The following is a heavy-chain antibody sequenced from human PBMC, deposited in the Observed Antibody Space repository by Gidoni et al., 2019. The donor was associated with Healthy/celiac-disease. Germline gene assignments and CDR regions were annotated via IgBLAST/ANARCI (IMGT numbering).Heavy chain of an antibody. V-gene: IGHV3-23*01. CDR3: AKDRHSSPNYYYYGMDV. Sequence: EVQLLESGGGLVQPGGSLRLSCAASGFTFSSYAMSWVRQAPGKGLEWVSAISGSGGSTYYADSVKGRFTISRDNSKNTLYLQMNSLRAEDTAVYYCAKDRHSSPNYYYYGMDVWGQGTTVTVSS. CDR2: ISGSGGST. D-gene: IGHD6-13*01. J-gene: IGHJ6*02. CDR1: GFTFSSYA.